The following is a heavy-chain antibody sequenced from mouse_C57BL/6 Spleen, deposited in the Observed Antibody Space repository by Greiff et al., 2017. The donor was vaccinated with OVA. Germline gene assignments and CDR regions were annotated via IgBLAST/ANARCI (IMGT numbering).Heavy chain of an antibody. CDR1: GYTFTDYE. CDR3: TRGWYHAMDY. V-gene: IGHV1-15*01. D-gene: IGHD2-1*01. CDR2: IDPETGGT. J-gene: IGHJ4*01. Sequence: VKLVESGAELVRPGASVTLSCKASGYTFTDYEMHWVKQTPVHGLEWIGAIDPETGGTAYNQKFKGKAKLTADKSSSTAYMKLRSLTSEDSAVYYCTRGWYHAMDYWGQGTSVTVSS.